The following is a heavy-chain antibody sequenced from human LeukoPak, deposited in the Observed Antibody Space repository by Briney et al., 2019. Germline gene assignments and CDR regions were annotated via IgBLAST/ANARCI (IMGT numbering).Heavy chain of an antibody. J-gene: IGHJ4*02. V-gene: IGHV4-34*01. CDR2: INHSGST. D-gene: IGHD6-19*01. Sequence: SETLSLTCAVYGGSFSGYYWSWIRQPPGKGLEWIGEINHSGSTNYNPSLKGRVTISVDTSKNQFSLKLSSVTAADTAVYYCARGFIAVAGTYYFDYWGQGTLVTVSS. CDR1: GGSFSGYY. CDR3: ARGFIAVAGTYYFDY.